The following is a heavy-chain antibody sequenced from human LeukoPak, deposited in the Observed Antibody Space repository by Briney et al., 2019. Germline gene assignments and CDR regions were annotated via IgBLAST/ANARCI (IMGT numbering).Heavy chain of an antibody. D-gene: IGHD3-22*01. V-gene: IGHV1-69*13. J-gene: IGHJ4*02. Sequence: GASVKVSCKASGGTFSSYALSWVRQAPGQGLEWMGGIIPIFGTANYAQKFQGRVTITADESTSTAYMELSSLRSEDTAVYYCARGRNYDYDPNWGQGTLVTVSS. CDR2: IIPIFGTA. CDR1: GGTFSSYA. CDR3: ARGRNYDYDPN.